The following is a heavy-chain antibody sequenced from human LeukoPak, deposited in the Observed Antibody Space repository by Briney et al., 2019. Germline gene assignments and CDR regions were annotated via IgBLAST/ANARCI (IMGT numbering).Heavy chain of an antibody. CDR3: TRVEREVGDAFDI. J-gene: IGHJ3*02. V-gene: IGHV3-49*04. CDR2: IRNKVYGGAT. Sequence: GGSLRLSCTASGFNFGDSGLSWVRQTPGKGLEWVGFIRNKVYGGATEYAASVKGRFTISRDDSKSIAYLQMDSLKTEDTAIYYCTRVEREVGDAFDIWGQGTMVTVSS. D-gene: IGHD3-3*01. CDR1: GFNFGDSG.